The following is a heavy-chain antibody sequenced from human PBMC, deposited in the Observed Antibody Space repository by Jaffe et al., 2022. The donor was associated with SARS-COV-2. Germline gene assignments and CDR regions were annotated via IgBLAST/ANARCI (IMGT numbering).Heavy chain of an antibody. CDR1: GGSFSGYY. CDR2: INHSGST. J-gene: IGHJ4*02. D-gene: IGHD6-19*01. Sequence: QVQLQQWGAGLLKPSETLSLTCAVYGGSFSGYYWSWIRQPPGKGLEWIGEINHSGSTNYNPSLKSRVTISVDTSKNQFSLKLSSVTAADTAVYYCASGLTLSSGWYGWGQGTLVTVSS. V-gene: IGHV4-34*01. CDR3: ASGLTLSSGWYG.